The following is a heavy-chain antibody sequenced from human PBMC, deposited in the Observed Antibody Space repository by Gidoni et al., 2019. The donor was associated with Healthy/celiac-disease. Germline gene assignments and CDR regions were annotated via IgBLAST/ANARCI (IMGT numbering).Heavy chain of an antibody. J-gene: IGHJ4*02. CDR2: INPNSGGT. CDR3: AREASSSWYDY. V-gene: IGHV1-2*06. Sequence: QVQLVQSGAEVKKPGASVKVSCQASGYTFTGYYMHWVRQAPGQGLEWMGRINPNSGGTNYAQKCQGRVTMTRDTSISTAYMELSRLRSDDTAVYYCAREASSSWYDYWGQGTLVTVSS. CDR1: GYTFTGYY. D-gene: IGHD6-13*01.